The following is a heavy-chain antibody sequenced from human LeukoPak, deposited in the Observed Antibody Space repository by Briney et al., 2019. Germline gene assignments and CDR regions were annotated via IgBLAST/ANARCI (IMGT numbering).Heavy chain of an antibody. J-gene: IGHJ5*02. D-gene: IGHD3-22*01. Sequence: GGPLRLSCAASGFTFSSYAMSRVRQAPGKGLEWVSAISGSGGSTYYADSVKGRFTISRDNSKNTLYLQMNSLRAEDTAVYYCAKDSASGYYYENWFDPWGQGTLVTVSS. CDR3: AKDSASGYYYENWFDP. CDR1: GFTFSSYA. V-gene: IGHV3-23*01. CDR2: ISGSGGST.